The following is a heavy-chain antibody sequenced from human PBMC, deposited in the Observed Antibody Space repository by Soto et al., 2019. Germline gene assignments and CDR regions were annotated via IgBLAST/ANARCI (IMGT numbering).Heavy chain of an antibody. J-gene: IGHJ4*02. V-gene: IGHV1-46*03. D-gene: IGHD3-22*01. CDR2: INPSGGST. Sequence: APVKVSCKASGYTFTSYYMHWLRQAPGQGLEWMGIINPSGGSTRYAQKFQGRVTMTRDTSTSTFYMDLSSLRSEDTAVYYFARVVDYYDRSGHSATFDYWGQGTLVTVSS. CDR1: GYTFTSYY. CDR3: ARVVDYYDRSGHSATFDY.